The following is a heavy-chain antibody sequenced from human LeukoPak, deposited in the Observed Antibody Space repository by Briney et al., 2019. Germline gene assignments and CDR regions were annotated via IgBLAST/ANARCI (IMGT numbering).Heavy chain of an antibody. J-gene: IGHJ4*02. CDR3: ASAYSGNDLSQLDY. CDR1: GYTFTDYY. Sequence: ASVKVSCKASGYTFTDYYMYWVRQAPGQGLELVGWINPNSGGTSYAQKFQGRVTMTRVTSISTAYMELNRLRSDDTAVYYCASAYSGNDLSQLDYWGQGTLVTVSS. CDR2: INPNSGGT. V-gene: IGHV1-2*02. D-gene: IGHD5-12*01.